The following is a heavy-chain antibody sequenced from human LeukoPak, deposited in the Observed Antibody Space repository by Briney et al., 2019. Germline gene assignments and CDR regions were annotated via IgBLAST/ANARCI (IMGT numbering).Heavy chain of an antibody. V-gene: IGHV3-23*01. CDR1: GFTFSSYG. D-gene: IGHD3-9*01. CDR3: AKPENLRYFDWLFDPGHDY. CDR2: TSGSGGST. Sequence: PGGSLRLSCAASGFTFSSYGMSWVRQAPGKGLEWVSATSGSGGSTYYADSVKGRFTISRDNSKNTLYLQMNSLRAEDTAVYYCAKPENLRYFDWLFDPGHDYWGQGTLVTVSS. J-gene: IGHJ4*02.